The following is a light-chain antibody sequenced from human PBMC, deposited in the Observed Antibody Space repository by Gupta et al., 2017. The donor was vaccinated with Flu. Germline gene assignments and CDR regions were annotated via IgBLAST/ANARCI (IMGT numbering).Light chain of an antibody. Sequence: PATLSWSPGERASLSCRASRSRSNYLACYQPQPRKATRRLCVDVSHRATDIPAMLSGGGSGTECTMTSSRLEPEYVAVYAGLNRCDGPLGFGQGTRLEIK. V-gene: IGKV3-11*01. CDR2: DVS. J-gene: IGKJ5*01. CDR1: RSRSNY. CDR3: LNRCDGPLG.